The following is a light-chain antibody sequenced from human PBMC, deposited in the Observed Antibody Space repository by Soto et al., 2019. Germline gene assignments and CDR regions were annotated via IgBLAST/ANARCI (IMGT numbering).Light chain of an antibody. CDR3: QQCGSPPWT. Sequence: EIVLTQSPGTLSLSPGERATLSCRASQSVSSTYLAWYQQKPGQAPRLLIYGASSRATGIPDRFSGGGSGTDFTLTISRVEPEDFAVYYCQQCGSPPWTFGQGTKVDIK. V-gene: IGKV3-20*01. J-gene: IGKJ1*01. CDR1: QSVSSTY. CDR2: GAS.